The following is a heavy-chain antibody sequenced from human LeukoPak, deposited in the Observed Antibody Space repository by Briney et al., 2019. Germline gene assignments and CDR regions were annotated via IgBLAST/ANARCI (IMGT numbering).Heavy chain of an antibody. Sequence: PRGSLRLSCAASGFTFSDYYMSWIRQAPGKGLEWVPYISSSGSTIYYADSVKGRFTISRDNAKNSLYLQMNSLRAEDTAVYYCARADPAGYCSSTSCYSFDYWGQGTLVTVSS. CDR3: ARADPAGYCSSTSCYSFDY. V-gene: IGHV3-11*01. D-gene: IGHD2-2*02. CDR2: ISSSGSTI. J-gene: IGHJ4*02. CDR1: GFTFSDYY.